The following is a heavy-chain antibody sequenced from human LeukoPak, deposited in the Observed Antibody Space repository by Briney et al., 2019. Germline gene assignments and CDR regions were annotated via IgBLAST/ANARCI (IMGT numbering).Heavy chain of an antibody. J-gene: IGHJ4*02. CDR3: TKLKQWQPQRYFFEY. V-gene: IGHV3-23*01. D-gene: IGHD6-19*01. CDR1: GFTFTSFA. Sequence: VGSLRLSCAASGFTFTSFAMSWVRQAPGKGLEWVSTFSGTTSTYYADSVKGRVTISRDNSKNTLYLQMNSLRADDTAVYYCTKLKQWQPQRYFFEYWGQGALVTVAS. CDR2: FSGTTST.